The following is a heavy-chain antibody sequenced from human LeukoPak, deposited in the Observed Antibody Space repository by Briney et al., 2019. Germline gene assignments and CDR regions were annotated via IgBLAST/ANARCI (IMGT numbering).Heavy chain of an antibody. CDR2: ISSSSSTT. D-gene: IGHD6-19*01. J-gene: IGHJ4*02. CDR3: ARAVAGTPRRPGNYRFDS. V-gene: IGHV3-48*01. CDR1: GFTFSSYS. Sequence: PGGSLRLSCAASGFTFSSYSMNWVRQAPGKGLEWVSYISSSSSTTYYADSVKGRFTISRDNAKNSLYLQMNSLRAEDTAVYYCARAVAGTPRRPGNYRFDSWGQGTLVTVSS.